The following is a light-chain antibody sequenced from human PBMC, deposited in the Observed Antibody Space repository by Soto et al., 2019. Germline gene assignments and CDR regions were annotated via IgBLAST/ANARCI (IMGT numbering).Light chain of an antibody. V-gene: IGKV1-5*03. CDR1: QSISGW. J-gene: IGKJ4*01. CDR2: KAS. Sequence: IQMTQSPSTLSASVGDSVNITCRASQSISGWLAWYQQKPGKAPKFLIYKASTLQQGVPSRFSGSGFGTEFTLTISGLQPDDFATYYCQQCDHVSPFTFGGGTRVDLK. CDR3: QQCDHVSPFT.